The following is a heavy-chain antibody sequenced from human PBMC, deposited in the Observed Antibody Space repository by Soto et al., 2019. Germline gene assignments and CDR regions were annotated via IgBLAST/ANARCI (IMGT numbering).Heavy chain of an antibody. CDR1: GFTFSSYS. CDR2: ISSSSTTI. J-gene: IGHJ6*03. V-gene: IGHV3-48*01. CDR3: ARVSMVRGVIAYYYYMDV. D-gene: IGHD3-10*01. Sequence: PGGSLRLSCAASGFTFSSYSMKWVRQAPGKGLEWVSYISSSSTTIYYADSVKGRFTISRDNAKNSLYLQMNSLRAEDTAVYYCARVSMVRGVIAYYYYMDVWGKGTTVTVSS.